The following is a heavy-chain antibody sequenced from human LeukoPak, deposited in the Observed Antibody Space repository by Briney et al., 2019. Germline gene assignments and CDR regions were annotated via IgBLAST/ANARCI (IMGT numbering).Heavy chain of an antibody. V-gene: IGHV3-30*02. CDR3: AKVTGSSGWYGYYYYYMDV. D-gene: IGHD6-19*01. Sequence: PGGSLRLSCAASGFTFSSYGMHWVRQAPGKGLEWVAFIRYDGSNKYYADSVKGRFTISRDNSKNTLYLQMNSLRAEDTAVYYCAKVTGSSGWYGYYYYYMDVWGKGTTVTISS. CDR1: GFTFSSYG. CDR2: IRYDGSNK. J-gene: IGHJ6*03.